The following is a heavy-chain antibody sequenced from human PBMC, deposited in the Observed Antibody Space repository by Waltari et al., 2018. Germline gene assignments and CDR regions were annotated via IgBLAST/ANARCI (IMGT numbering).Heavy chain of an antibody. Sequence: EVQLLESGGTLVQPGGSLRVSCAASGVIFSSNAVSWVRQAPGKGLEWVSSISGSGENTYYAESEKGRFTISRDNSKHTVFLQMNNLRVDDTAVYYCARDPLNDYGGWDDYWGQGTLVTVSS. CDR3: ARDPLNDYGGWDDY. V-gene: IGHV3-23*01. D-gene: IGHD4-17*01. J-gene: IGHJ4*02. CDR2: ISGSGENT. CDR1: GVIFSSNA.